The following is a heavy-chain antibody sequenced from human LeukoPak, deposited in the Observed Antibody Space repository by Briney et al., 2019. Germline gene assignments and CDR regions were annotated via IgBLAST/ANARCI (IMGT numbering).Heavy chain of an antibody. V-gene: IGHV4-39*07. CDR3: ARSKRGYSYGLYYYYGMDV. CDR1: GGSINSYNYY. CDR2: IYYSGST. J-gene: IGHJ6*02. D-gene: IGHD5-18*01. Sequence: SETLSLTCTVSGGSINSYNYYWGWIRQPPGKGLEWIGSIYYSGSTYYNPSLKSRVTISVDTSKNQFSLKLSSVTAADTAVYYCARSKRGYSYGLYYYYGMDVWGQGTTVTVSS.